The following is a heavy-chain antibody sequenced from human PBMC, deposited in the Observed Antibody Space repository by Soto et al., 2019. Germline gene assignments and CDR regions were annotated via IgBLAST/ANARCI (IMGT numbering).Heavy chain of an antibody. Sequence: EVQLLESGGGLVQPGGSLRLSCAASGFTFSSYAMSWVRQAPGKGLEWVSAISGSGGSTYYADSVKGRFNISRDNSKNTMYMQMNSQRGEDTAVYYCAKVEGDYYGSGSYSTGSSYYYYYYGMDVWGQGTTVTVSS. D-gene: IGHD3-10*01. J-gene: IGHJ6*02. CDR1: GFTFSSYA. CDR2: ISGSGGST. CDR3: AKVEGDYYGSGSYSTGSSYYYYYYGMDV. V-gene: IGHV3-23*01.